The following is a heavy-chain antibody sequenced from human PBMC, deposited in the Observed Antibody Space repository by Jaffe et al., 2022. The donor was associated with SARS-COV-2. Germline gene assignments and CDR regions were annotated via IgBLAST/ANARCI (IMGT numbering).Heavy chain of an antibody. V-gene: IGHV3-30*04. CDR1: GFTFSSYA. J-gene: IGHJ3*02. D-gene: IGHD3-10*01. Sequence: QVQLVESGGGVVQPGRSLRLSCAASGFTFSSYAMHWVRQAPGKGLEWVAVISYDGSNKYYADSVKGRFTISRDNSKNTLYLQMNSLRAEDTAVYYCAIGEGRYYYGSGSYYNVEDIWGQGTMVTVSS. CDR2: ISYDGSNK. CDR3: AIGEGRYYYGSGSYYNVEDI.